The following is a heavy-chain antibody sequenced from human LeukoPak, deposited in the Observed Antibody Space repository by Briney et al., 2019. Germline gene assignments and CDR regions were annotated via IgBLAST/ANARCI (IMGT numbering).Heavy chain of an antibody. J-gene: IGHJ4*02. CDR1: GFTFSSYG. D-gene: IGHD3-3*01. CDR3: ASTAELSYYDFWSRSVPLDY. Sequence: GGSLRLSCAASGFTFSSYGMHWVRQAPGKGLEWVAVIWYDGSNKYYADSVKGRFTISRDNSKNTLYLQMNSLRAEDTAVYYCASTAELSYYDFWSRSVPLDYWGQGTLVTVSS. CDR2: IWYDGSNK. V-gene: IGHV3-33*01.